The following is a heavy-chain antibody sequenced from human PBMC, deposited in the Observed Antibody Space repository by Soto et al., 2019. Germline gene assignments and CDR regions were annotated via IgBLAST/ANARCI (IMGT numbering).Heavy chain of an antibody. J-gene: IGHJ4*02. CDR3: ARGLYLAYGQDF. Sequence: EVQLVESGGGLVQPGGSLRLSCAASGFTFTDYWIHWVRQVPGKGLVWVSRIKIDETTTGYADSVKGRFTISRDNAKNTVYLQMSSLRAEDTAVYYCARGLYLAYGQDFWGQGILVTVSS. D-gene: IGHD4-17*01. V-gene: IGHV3-74*01. CDR1: GFTFTDYW. CDR2: IKIDETTT.